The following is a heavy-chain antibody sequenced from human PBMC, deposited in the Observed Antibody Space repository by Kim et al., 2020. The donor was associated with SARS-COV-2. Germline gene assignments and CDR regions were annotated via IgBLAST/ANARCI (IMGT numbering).Heavy chain of an antibody. V-gene: IGHV4-59*01. CDR3: AFSSPEISGGVDI. D-gene: IGHD2-21*01. CDR2: IYYSGST. Sequence: SETLSLTCTVSGGSISSYYWSWIRQPPGKGLEWIGYIYYSGSTNYNPSLKSRVTISVDTSKNQFSLKLSSVTAADTAVDYCAFSSPEISGGVDIWSQGT. J-gene: IGHJ3*02. CDR1: GGSISSYY.